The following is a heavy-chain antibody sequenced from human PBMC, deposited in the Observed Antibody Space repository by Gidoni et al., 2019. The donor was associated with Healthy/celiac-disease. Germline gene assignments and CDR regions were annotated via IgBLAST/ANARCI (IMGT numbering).Heavy chain of an antibody. J-gene: IGHJ6*02. CDR2: IIPIFGTA. CDR1: GGNFSSYA. V-gene: IGHV1-69*06. CDR3: ASPPKPQGYCSGGSCYDYYYYGMDV. D-gene: IGHD2-15*01. Sequence: QVQLVQSGAEVKKPGSSVKVSCKASGGNFSSYAISWVRMDPGQGLDWMGGIIPIFGTANDAQKFHGRVTITADKSTSTAYMELSSLRSEDTAVYDCASPPKPQGYCSGGSCYDYYYYGMDVWCQGTTVTVSS.